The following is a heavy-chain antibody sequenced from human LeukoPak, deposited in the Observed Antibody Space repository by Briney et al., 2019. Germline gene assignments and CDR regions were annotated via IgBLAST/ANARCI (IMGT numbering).Heavy chain of an antibody. CDR3: ARARDGYNHGLGY. CDR1: GFIFSTYG. V-gene: IGHV3-33*01. Sequence: GGSLRLSCAASGFIFSTYGMHWVRQAPGKGLEWVAVMWYDGNDKYNGDSVKGRFTISRDNSKNTVYLQMSSLRAEDTAVYYCARARDGYNHGLGYWGQGTLVTVSS. J-gene: IGHJ4*02. CDR2: MWYDGNDK. D-gene: IGHD5-24*01.